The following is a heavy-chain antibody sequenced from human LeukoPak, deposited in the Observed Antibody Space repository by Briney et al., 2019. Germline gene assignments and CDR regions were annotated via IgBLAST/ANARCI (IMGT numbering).Heavy chain of an antibody. J-gene: IGHJ4*02. D-gene: IGHD3-16*02. CDR2: ISGSGGST. CDR3: ANYYDYVWGSYQNDY. Sequence: GGSLRLSCAASGFTFSSYAMSWVRQAPGKGLEWVSTISGSGGSTYYADSVKGRFTISRDNSKNTLYLQMNSLRAEDTAVYYCANYYDYVWGSYQNDYWGQGTLVTVSS. V-gene: IGHV3-23*01. CDR1: GFTFSSYA.